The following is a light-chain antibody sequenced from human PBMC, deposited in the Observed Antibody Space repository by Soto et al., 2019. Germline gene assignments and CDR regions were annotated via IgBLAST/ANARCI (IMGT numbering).Light chain of an antibody. Sequence: EIVLTHSPSTLSLSPGGTPTLSCRASQSVGTNLAWFQHKPGQAHRLLIYDASTRASGIPASSSGSGPGTESTLTISSLQSTDFRVYYCQQYINCPRTFGPGTKVDI. CDR1: QSVGTN. J-gene: IGKJ1*01. CDR3: QQYINCPRT. V-gene: IGKV3-15*01. CDR2: DAS.